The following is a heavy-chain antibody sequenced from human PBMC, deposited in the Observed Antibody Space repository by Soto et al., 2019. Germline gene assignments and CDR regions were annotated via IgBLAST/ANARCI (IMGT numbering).Heavy chain of an antibody. CDR2: IIPIFGAP. D-gene: IGHD3-9*01. V-gene: IGHV1-69*12. J-gene: IGHJ4*02. CDR3: ARGTYDVLTAYPTYYFDL. Sequence: QVQLVQSASEVRKPGSSVTVSCKTSGRTFSTYALNWVRQAPGQGLEWMGGIIPIFGAPRYAEKFQGRVTXXAXXSTSTAYMELSSLGSEDTAVYYCARGTYDVLTAYPTYYFDLWGRGTLVTVSS. CDR1: GRTFSTYA.